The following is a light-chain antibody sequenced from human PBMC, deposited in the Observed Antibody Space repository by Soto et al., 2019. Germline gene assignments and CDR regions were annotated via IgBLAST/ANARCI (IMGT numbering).Light chain of an antibody. CDR1: QSLLLSNGYNY. CDR3: MQPLQTPRT. CDR2: LGS. J-gene: IGKJ1*01. Sequence: DIVMTQSPLSLPVTPGEPASISCRSSQSLLLSNGYNYVDWYLQKPGQSPQLLIYLGSNRASGVPDRFSGSGSGTELTLQISSVEAEDVGVYYCMQPLQTPRTFGQGTKVEIK. V-gene: IGKV2-28*01.